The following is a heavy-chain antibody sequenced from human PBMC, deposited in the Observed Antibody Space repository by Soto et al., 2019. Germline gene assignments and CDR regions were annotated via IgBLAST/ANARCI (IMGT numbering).Heavy chain of an antibody. V-gene: IGHV3-23*01. CDR1: GFTFSSYA. CDR3: AKDLWDIVVVPAAIKTYYGMDV. J-gene: IGHJ6*02. Sequence: GGSLRLSCAASGFTFSSYAMSWVRQAPGKGLEWVSAISGSGGSTYYADSVKGRFTISRGNSKNTLYLQMNSLRAEDTAVYYCAKDLWDIVVVPAAIKTYYGMDVWGQGTTVTVSS. D-gene: IGHD2-2*02. CDR2: ISGSGGST.